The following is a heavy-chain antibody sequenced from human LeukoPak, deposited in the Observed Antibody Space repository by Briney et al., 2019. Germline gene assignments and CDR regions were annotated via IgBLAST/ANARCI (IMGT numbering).Heavy chain of an antibody. V-gene: IGHV3-74*01. CDR3: ARGNYHAMDV. CDR1: GFTFSNYW. Sequence: GGSLRLSCAASGFTFSNYWMHWVRQTPGEGLVCVSLIKGDGSSTTYADSVKGRFTISRDNAKNTVYLQMNSLRAEDTAVYYCARGNYHAMDVWGQGTTVTVSS. J-gene: IGHJ6*02. CDR2: IKGDGSST.